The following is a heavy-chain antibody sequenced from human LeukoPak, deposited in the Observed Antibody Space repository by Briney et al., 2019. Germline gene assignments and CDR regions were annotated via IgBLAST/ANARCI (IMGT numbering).Heavy chain of an antibody. V-gene: IGHV3-74*01. CDR3: ARGNYHAMDV. CDR1: GFTFSNYW. Sequence: GGSLRLSCAASGFTFSNYWMHWVRQTPGEGLVCVSLIKGDGSSTTYADSVKGRFTISRDNAKNTVYLQMNSLRAEDTAVYYCARGNYHAMDVWGQGTTVTVSS. J-gene: IGHJ6*02. CDR2: IKGDGSST.